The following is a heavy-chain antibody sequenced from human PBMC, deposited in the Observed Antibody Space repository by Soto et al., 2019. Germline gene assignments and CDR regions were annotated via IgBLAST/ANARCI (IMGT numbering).Heavy chain of an antibody. J-gene: IGHJ4*02. CDR2: ISYTGAT. D-gene: IGHD2-15*01. CDR3: ARGGPVSVSPAWQLLGYFDY. Sequence: SETLSLTCSVSGGSISGGAYFWTWIRQFPGKGLEWIAYISYTGATYYNPSLKSRVTILADTSKNHFSLKLNSVTSADTAVYYCARGGPVSVSPAWQLLGYFDYWGQGTLVTVSS. CDR1: GGSISGGAYF. V-gene: IGHV4-31*03.